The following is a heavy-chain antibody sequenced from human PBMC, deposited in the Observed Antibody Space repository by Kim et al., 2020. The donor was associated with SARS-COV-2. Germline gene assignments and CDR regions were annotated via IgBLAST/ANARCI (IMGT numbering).Heavy chain of an antibody. D-gene: IGHD6-19*01. CDR3: TRRFGNGWNFDY. V-gene: IGHV3-73*01. Sequence: YGASVKGRFSISRDDSKNTAYLQMNSLKTEDAAVYYCTRRFGNGWNFDYWGQGALVTVSS. J-gene: IGHJ4*02.